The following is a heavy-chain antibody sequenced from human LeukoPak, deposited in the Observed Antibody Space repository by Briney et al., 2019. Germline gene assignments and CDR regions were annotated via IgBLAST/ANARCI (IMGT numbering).Heavy chain of an antibody. J-gene: IGHJ4*02. D-gene: IGHD1-14*01. Sequence: TGGSLRLSCAASGFTFDDYTMHWVRQAPGKGLQWVSLISWDGGSTYYADSVKSRFTISRDNSKNSLYLQMNSLRTEDTALYYCAKGPPSDAGSVDYWGQGTLVTVSS. CDR2: ISWDGGST. CDR3: AKGPPSDAGSVDY. V-gene: IGHV3-43*01. CDR1: GFTFDDYT.